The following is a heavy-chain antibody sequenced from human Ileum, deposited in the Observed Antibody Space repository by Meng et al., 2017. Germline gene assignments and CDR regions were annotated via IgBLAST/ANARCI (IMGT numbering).Heavy chain of an antibody. D-gene: IGHD3-10*01. CDR3: ARISYEEGSGKYYWYFDL. Sequence: KFQGRVTIIADKSTSTAYMELSSLRSEDTAVYYCARISYEEGSGKYYWYFDLWGRGTLVTVSS. J-gene: IGHJ2*01. V-gene: IGHV1-69*02.